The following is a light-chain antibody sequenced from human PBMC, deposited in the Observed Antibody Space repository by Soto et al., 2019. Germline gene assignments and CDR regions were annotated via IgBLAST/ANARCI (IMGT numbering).Light chain of an antibody. J-gene: IGKJ2*01. CDR2: DAS. Sequence: EIVLTQSPDTLSLSPGERATLSCWASHSVTTHLAWFQQRPGQTPRLLIYDASTRAPGIPARFSGSGSGTDFTLTISRLEPEDFAVYYCHHFGSSRHTFGQGTKVDI. V-gene: IGKV3-11*01. CDR1: HSVTTH. CDR3: HHFGSSRHT.